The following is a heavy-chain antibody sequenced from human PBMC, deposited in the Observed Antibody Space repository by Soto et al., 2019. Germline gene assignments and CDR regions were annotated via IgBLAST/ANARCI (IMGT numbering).Heavy chain of an antibody. J-gene: IGHJ6*02. Sequence: QVQLQESGPGLVKPSQTLSLTCTVSGGSISSGDYYWSWIRQPPGKGLEWIGYIYYSGSTYYNPSLRSRVTISVDTSKNQSSPKLSSVTAADTAVYYCARGVEDYGMDVWGQGTTVTVSS. CDR3: ARGVEDYGMDV. V-gene: IGHV4-30-4*01. CDR2: IYYSGST. D-gene: IGHD2-15*01. CDR1: GGSISSGDYY.